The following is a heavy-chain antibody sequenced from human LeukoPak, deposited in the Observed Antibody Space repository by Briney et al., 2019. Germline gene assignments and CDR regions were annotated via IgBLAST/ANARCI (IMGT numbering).Heavy chain of an antibody. V-gene: IGHV3-23*01. CDR1: GFTFSSYA. CDR2: ISGSGGST. J-gene: IGHJ5*02. D-gene: IGHD2-15*01. CDR3: AKAAPVVVVVAATSWFDP. Sequence: GGSRRLSCAASGFTFSSYAMSWVRQAPGKGLEWVSAISGSGGSTYYADSVKGRFTISRDNSKNTLYLQMNSLRAEDTAVYYCAKAAPVVVVVAATSWFDPWGQGTLVTVSS.